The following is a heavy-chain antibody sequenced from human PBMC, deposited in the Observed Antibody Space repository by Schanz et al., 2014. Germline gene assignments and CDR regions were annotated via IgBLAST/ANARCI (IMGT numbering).Heavy chain of an antibody. Sequence: EVQLVESGGGLVQPGGPLRLSCAASGFTFGDYAMIWVRQAPGKGLEWVSAINTGVNTYYADSVRGRFTISRDNSKNTLYLQMNSLRAKDTAVYYCANNWNLDYWGQGTLVTVSS. CDR1: GFTFGDYA. CDR2: INTGVNT. CDR3: ANNWNLDY. J-gene: IGHJ4*02. V-gene: IGHV3-23*04. D-gene: IGHD1-20*01.